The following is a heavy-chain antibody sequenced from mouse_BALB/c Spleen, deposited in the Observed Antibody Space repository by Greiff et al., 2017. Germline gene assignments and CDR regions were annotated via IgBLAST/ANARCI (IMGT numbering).Heavy chain of an antibody. Sequence: IQLQQSGPSLVKPSQTLSLTCSVTGDSITSGYWNWIRKFPGNKLEYMGYISYSGSTYYNPSLKSRISITRDTSKNQYYLQLNSVTTEDTATYYCARSPYGYDGAFDYWGQGTTLTVSS. J-gene: IGHJ2*01. V-gene: IGHV3-8*02. D-gene: IGHD2-2*01. CDR2: ISYSGST. CDR3: ARSPYGYDGAFDY. CDR1: GDSITSGY.